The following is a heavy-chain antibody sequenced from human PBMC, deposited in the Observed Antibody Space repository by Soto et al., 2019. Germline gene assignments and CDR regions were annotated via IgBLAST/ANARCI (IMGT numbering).Heavy chain of an antibody. CDR1: GGTSSSYA. Sequence: ASVKVSCKASGGTSSSYAISWVRQAPGQRLEWMGWINPDNGNTKSSQKFQDRVIITRDTSASTAYMDLSSLRSEDTAVYYCARGIATGQLDPWGQGTLVTAPQ. D-gene: IGHD2-15*01. CDR2: INPDNGNT. J-gene: IGHJ5*02. V-gene: IGHV1-3*01. CDR3: ARGIATGQLDP.